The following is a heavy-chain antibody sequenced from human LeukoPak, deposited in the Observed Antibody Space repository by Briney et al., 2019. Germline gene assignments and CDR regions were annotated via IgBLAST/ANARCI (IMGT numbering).Heavy chain of an antibody. D-gene: IGHD2-21*02. CDR1: GGSISSYY. CDR2: IYTSGST. CDR3: ARVVRGVVTSNWFDP. Sequence: PSETLSLTCIVSGGSISSYYWSWIRQPAGKGLEWIGRIYTSGSTNYNPSLKSRVSISIDTSKNQFSLALTSVTPADTAVYYCARVVRGVVTSNWFDPWGQGTLVSVSS. J-gene: IGHJ5*02. V-gene: IGHV4-4*07.